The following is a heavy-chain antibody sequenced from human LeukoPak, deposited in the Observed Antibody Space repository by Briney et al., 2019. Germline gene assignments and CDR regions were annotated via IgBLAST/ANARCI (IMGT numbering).Heavy chain of an antibody. J-gene: IGHJ1*01. V-gene: IGHV1-46*01. D-gene: IGHD2-2*01. CDR3: AREGAPSQFPASEYLQP. CDR2: IKVGGGAT. CDR1: VCTFTRFF. Sequence: ASVKISCKASVCTFTRFFMYWVRQAPGQGPEWMGSIKVGGGATDYAQKFQARVTMTSDTSTNTVYMEMSNLRSDDTAVYYCAREGAPSQFPASEYLQPWGQGTLVIVSA.